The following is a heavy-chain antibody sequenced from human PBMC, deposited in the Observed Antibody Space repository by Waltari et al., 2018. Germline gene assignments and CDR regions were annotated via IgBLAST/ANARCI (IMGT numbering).Heavy chain of an antibody. CDR2: INPSGGST. CDR1: GYTFTSYY. V-gene: IGHV1-46*01. J-gene: IGHJ2*01. D-gene: IGHD6-13*01. Sequence: QVQLVQSGAEVKKPGASVKVSCKASGYTFTSYYMHWVRQAHGQGLEWMGIINPSGGSTSYAQKFQGRVTMTRDTSTSTVYMELSSLRSEDTAVYYCARREIAAAGTYWYFDLWGRGTLVTVSS. CDR3: ARREIAAAGTYWYFDL.